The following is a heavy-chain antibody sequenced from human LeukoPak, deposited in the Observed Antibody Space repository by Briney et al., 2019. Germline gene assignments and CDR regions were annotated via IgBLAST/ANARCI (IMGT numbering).Heavy chain of an antibody. CDR1: GFTFSDHY. V-gene: IGHV3-72*01. J-gene: IGHJ4*02. CDR3: ARDSSYIYDILTGYYPYYFDY. D-gene: IGHD3-9*01. Sequence: GGSLRLSCAAPGFTFSDHYMDWVRQAPGKGLEWVGRTRNKANSYTTEYAASVKGRFTISRDDSKNSLYLQMNSLRAEDTAVYYCARDSSYIYDILTGYYPYYFDYWGQGTLVTVSS. CDR2: TRNKANSYTT.